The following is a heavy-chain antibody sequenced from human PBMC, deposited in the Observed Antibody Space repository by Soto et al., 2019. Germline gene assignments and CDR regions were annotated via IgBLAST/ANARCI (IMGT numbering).Heavy chain of an antibody. Sequence: HSETLSLTCAVYGGSFSGYYWSWIRQPPGKGLEWIGEINHSGSTNYNPSLKSRVTISVDTSKNQFSLKLSSVTAADTAVYYCARGKITMVPGVMQYNWFDPWGQGTLVTVSS. J-gene: IGHJ5*02. D-gene: IGHD3-10*01. CDR1: GGSFSGYY. V-gene: IGHV4-34*01. CDR3: ARGKITMVPGVMQYNWFDP. CDR2: INHSGST.